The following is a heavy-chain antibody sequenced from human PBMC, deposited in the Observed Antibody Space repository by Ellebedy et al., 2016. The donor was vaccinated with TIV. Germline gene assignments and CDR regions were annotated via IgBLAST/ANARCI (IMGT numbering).Heavy chain of an antibody. CDR1: GFTVSSKY. V-gene: IGHV3-53*01. Sequence: GGSLRLXXAASGFTVSSKYMSWVRQAPGKGLEWVSVIHTDGRTYYADSVKGRFTISSDNSKNTLYLQMNSLRAEDTAVYYCARDANSGGGQTWGWGQGTLVTVSS. CDR2: IHTDGRT. J-gene: IGHJ4*02. CDR3: ARDANSGGGQTWG. D-gene: IGHD4-23*01.